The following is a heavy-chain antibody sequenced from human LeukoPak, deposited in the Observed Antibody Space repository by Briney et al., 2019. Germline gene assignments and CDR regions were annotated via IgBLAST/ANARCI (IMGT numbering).Heavy chain of an antibody. CDR3: ARGFGYSYGHPSYYCGMDV. D-gene: IGHD5-18*01. J-gene: IGHJ6*02. CDR1: RGTFSSYA. V-gene: IGHV1-69*13. CDR2: IIPIFGTA. Sequence: ASVKVSCKASRGTFSSYAISWVRQAPGQGLEWMGGIIPIFGTANYAQKFQGRVTITADESTSTAYMELSSLRSEDTAVYYCARGFGYSYGHPSYYCGMDVWGQGTTVTVSS.